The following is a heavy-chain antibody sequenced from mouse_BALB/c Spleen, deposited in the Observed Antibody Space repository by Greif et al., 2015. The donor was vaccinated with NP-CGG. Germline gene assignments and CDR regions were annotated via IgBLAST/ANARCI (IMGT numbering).Heavy chain of an antibody. CDR1: GYTFTSYW. Sequence: VKLMESGAELVKPGASVKLSCKASGYTFTSYWMHWVKQRPGQGLEWIGEINPSNGRTNYNEKFKSKATLTVDKSSGTAYMQLSSLTSEDSAVYYCARWTPFYDGYYYAMDYWGQGTSVTVSS. CDR2: INPSNGRT. CDR3: ARWTPFYDGYYYAMDY. V-gene: IGHV1S81*02. D-gene: IGHD2-3*01. J-gene: IGHJ4*01.